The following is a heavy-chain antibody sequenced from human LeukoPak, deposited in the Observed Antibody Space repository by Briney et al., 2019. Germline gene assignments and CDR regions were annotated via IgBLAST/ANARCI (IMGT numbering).Heavy chain of an antibody. CDR2: INPKSGGT. J-gene: IGHJ5*02. D-gene: IGHD3-22*01. CDR1: GYTFTGYY. CDR3: ARVRKYYYDSSGYRFDP. V-gene: IGHV1-2*02. Sequence: ASVKVSCKASGYTFTGYYMHWVRQAPGQGLEWMGWINPKSGGTNYAQKFQGRVTMTRDTSISTAYMELSRLRSDDTAVYYCARVRKYYYDSSGYRFDPWGQGTLVTVSS.